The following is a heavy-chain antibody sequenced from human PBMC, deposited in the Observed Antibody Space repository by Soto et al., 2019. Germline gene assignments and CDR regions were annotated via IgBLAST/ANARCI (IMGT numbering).Heavy chain of an antibody. V-gene: IGHV2-5*01. CDR2: IYWNDDK. Sequence: QITLKESGPTLVKPTQTLTLTCTFSGFSLSTSGVGVGWIRQPPGKALEWLDLIYWNDDKRYSTSLKSRLTITQDASKLQVVLTMPNMDAENKATYYCAHRHGGRRPWFWELFRRFEPWGQGNIVTVSS. CDR3: AHRHGGRRPWFWELFRRFEP. D-gene: IGHD3-10*01. CDR1: GFSLSTSGVG. J-gene: IGHJ5*02.